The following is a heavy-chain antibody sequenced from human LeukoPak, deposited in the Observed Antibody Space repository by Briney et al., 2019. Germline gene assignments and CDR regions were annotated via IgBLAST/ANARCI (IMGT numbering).Heavy chain of an antibody. Sequence: PSETLSLTCTVSGGSISSYYWSWIRQPPGKGLEWIGYIYYSGSTNYNPSLKGRVTISVDTSKNQFSLKLSSVTAADTAVYYCARARDGYIFDYWGQGTLVTVSS. CDR1: GGSISSYY. CDR2: IYYSGST. D-gene: IGHD5-24*01. CDR3: ARARDGYIFDY. J-gene: IGHJ4*02. V-gene: IGHV4-59*01.